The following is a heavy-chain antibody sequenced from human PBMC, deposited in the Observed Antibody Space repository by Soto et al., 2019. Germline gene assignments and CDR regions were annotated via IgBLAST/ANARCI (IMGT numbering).Heavy chain of an antibody. D-gene: IGHD6-13*01. CDR2: IYYSGST. CDR3: ARVSYIAAAGTFDY. J-gene: IGHJ4*02. CDR1: GGSISSYY. V-gene: IGHV4-59*01. Sequence: SETLSLTCTVSGGSISSYYWSWIRQPPGKGLEWIGYIYYSGSTNYNPSLKSRVTISVDTSKNQFSLKLSSVTAADTAVYYCARVSYIAAAGTFDYWGQGTLVTAPQ.